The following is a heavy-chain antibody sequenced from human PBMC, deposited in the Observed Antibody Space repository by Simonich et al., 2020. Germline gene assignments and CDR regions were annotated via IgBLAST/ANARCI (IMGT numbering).Heavy chain of an antibody. V-gene: IGHV1-69*09. Sequence: QVQLVQSGAEVKKPGSSVKVSCKASGGTFSSYAISWVRQAPGQGLEWMEGIIPNLGIANYAQKFQGRVKITAEKYTSTADMELSSLRSEDTAVYYCARGGLADRRIVYYYYMDVWGKGTTVNVSS. CDR3: ARGGLADRRIVYYYYMDV. CDR1: GGTFSSYA. CDR2: IIPNLGIA. J-gene: IGHJ6*03. D-gene: IGHD2-15*01.